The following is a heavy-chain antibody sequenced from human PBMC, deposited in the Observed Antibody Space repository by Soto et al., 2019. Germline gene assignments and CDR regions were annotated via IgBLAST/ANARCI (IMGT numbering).Heavy chain of an antibody. CDR3: ATDIRRAYYDSSGYYSPHFDY. CDR1: GYTLTELS. Sequence: ASVKVSCKVSGYTLTELSMHWVRQAPGKGLEWMGGFDPEDGETIYAQKFQGRVTMTEDTSTDTAYMELSSLRSEDTAVYYCATDIRRAYYDSSGYYSPHFDYRGQGTLVTVS. D-gene: IGHD3-22*01. CDR2: FDPEDGET. V-gene: IGHV1-24*01. J-gene: IGHJ4*02.